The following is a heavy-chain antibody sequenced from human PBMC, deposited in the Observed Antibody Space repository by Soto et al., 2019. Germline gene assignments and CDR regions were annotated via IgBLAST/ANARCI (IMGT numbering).Heavy chain of an antibody. V-gene: IGHV3-30*02. CDR1: GITFSDYG. Sequence: PGGSLRLSCAASGITFSDYGMHWVRQAPGKGLEWVAGVWKDGSNRYYVDSVEGRFTISRDNSKNTLYLQMNSLRDEDTAVYYCAKVPRGSNFGYYNFWGQGTLVTVSS. D-gene: IGHD5-18*01. J-gene: IGHJ4*02. CDR3: AKVPRGSNFGYYNF. CDR2: VWKDGSNR.